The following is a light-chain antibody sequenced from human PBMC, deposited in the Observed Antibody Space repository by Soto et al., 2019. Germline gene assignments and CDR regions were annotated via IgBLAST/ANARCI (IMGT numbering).Light chain of an antibody. CDR2: DVS. CDR3: CSYAGSSVWV. J-gene: IGLJ3*02. V-gene: IGLV2-11*01. CDR1: SSDVGGYKY. Sequence: QSALTQPRSVSGSPGQSVIISYTGTSSDVGGYKYVSWYQQHPGKAPKLVIYDVSERPSGVPDRFSGSKSGNTASLTISGLQAEDEADYHCCSYAGSSVWVFGGGTQLTVL.